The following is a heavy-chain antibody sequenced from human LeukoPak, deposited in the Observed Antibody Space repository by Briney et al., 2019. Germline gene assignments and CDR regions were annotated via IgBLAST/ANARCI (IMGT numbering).Heavy chain of an antibody. CDR2: ISSSSSYI. CDR3: ARDTDYGDYYYYYGMDV. V-gene: IGHV3-21*01. CDR1: GFTFSSYS. J-gene: IGHJ6*02. D-gene: IGHD4-17*01. Sequence: GGSLRLSCAASGFTFSSYSMNWVRQAPGKGPEWVSSISSSSSYIYYADSVKGRFTISRDNAKNSLYLQMNSLRAEDTAVYYCARDTDYGDYYYYYGMDVWGQGTTVTVSS.